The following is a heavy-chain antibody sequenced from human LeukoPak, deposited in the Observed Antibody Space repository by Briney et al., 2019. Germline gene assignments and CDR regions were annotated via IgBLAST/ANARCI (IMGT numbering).Heavy chain of an antibody. V-gene: IGHV4-39*02. J-gene: IGHJ2*01. CDR1: GGSITSSMYY. Sequence: SETLSLTCTVSGGSITSSMYYWGWIRQPPGKGLEWIVSIYYSGSTYYNPSRRSRVTISVNTAKNHFSLKLSSVTAADTAVYYCARLSNYYGISGYYKGDWYFDLWGRGTLVTVSS. D-gene: IGHD3-22*01. CDR3: ARLSNYYGISGYYKGDWYFDL. CDR2: IYYSGST.